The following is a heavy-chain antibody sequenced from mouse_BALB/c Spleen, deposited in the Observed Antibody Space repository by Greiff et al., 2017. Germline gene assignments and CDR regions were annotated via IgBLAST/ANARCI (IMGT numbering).Heavy chain of an antibody. D-gene: IGHD1-1*02. J-gene: IGHJ2*01. V-gene: IGHV5-12-1*01. CDR2: ISSGGGST. CDR3: ARIGGNYYFDY. CDR1: GFAFSSYD. Sequence: EVMLVESGGGLVKPGGSLKLSCAASGFAFSSYDMSWVRQTPEKRLEWVAYISSGGGSTYYPDTVKGRFTISRDNAKNTLYLQMSSLKSEDTAMYYCARIGGNYYFDYWGQGTTLTVSS.